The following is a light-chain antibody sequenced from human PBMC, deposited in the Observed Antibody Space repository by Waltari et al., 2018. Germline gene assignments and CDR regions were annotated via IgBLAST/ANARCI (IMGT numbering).Light chain of an antibody. J-gene: IGLJ3*02. CDR1: SSDVGGYHS. CDR2: DVS. Sequence: QSALTQPPSVSGSPGQSVTISCTGTSSDVGGYHSVSWYQHHPGKAPNLMIYDVSNRPSGVSNRFSGSKSGNTASLTISGLQAEDEADYYCCSYAGSYSWVFGGGTKLTVL. V-gene: IGLV2-11*01. CDR3: CSYAGSYSWV.